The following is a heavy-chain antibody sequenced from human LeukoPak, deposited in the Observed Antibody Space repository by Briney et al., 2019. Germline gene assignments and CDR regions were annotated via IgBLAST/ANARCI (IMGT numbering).Heavy chain of an antibody. Sequence: PGGFLRLSCAASGFTFSNHAMSWVRQAPGKGLQWVSVISGGGRTTEYADSVKGRFTVSRDNSVNTLSLHMDSLRVEDTAIYYCAKNVVFTRYFDSWGQGTLVTVSS. D-gene: IGHD2-21*01. V-gene: IGHV3-23*01. CDR3: AKNVVFTRYFDS. CDR1: GFTFSNHA. CDR2: ISGGGRTT. J-gene: IGHJ4*02.